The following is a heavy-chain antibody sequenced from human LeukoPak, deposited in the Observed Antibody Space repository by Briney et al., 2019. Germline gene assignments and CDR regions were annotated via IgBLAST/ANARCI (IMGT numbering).Heavy chain of an antibody. CDR3: ARDFRVVPAAISYWFDP. J-gene: IGHJ5*02. Sequence: ASVKVSCKASGYTFTGYYMHWVRQAPGQGLEWMGWINPNSGGTNHAQKFQGRVTMTRDTSISTAYMELSRLRSDDTAVYYCARDFRVVPAAISYWFDPWGQGTLVTVSS. CDR1: GYTFTGYY. CDR2: INPNSGGT. V-gene: IGHV1-2*02. D-gene: IGHD2-2*02.